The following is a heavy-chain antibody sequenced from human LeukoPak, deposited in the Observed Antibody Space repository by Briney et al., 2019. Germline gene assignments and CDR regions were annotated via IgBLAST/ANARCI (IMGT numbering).Heavy chain of an antibody. CDR2: ISAYNGNT. V-gene: IGHV1-18*01. Sequence: ASVKVSCKASGYTFTSYGISWVRQAPGQGLEWMGWISAYNGNTNYAQKLQGRVTMTTDTSTSTAYMELRSLRSDNTAVYYCARDLPKTGYVGASDIWGQGTMVIVSS. CDR3: ARDLPKTGYVGASDI. D-gene: IGHD5-12*01. CDR1: GYTFTSYG. J-gene: IGHJ3*02.